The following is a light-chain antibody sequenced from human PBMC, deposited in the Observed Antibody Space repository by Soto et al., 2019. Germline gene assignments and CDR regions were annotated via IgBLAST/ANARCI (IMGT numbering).Light chain of an antibody. J-gene: IGKJ5*01. CDR3: QQHFNAPIT. V-gene: IGKV3-20*01. CDR1: HSVSSAN. Sequence: IVVTKSPCTVSLSPVESATLSCSASHSVSSANFAWYQQKPGQAPRLLIYGASNRATGIPDRFSGSGSGTDFTLTISRLEPEDFAVYYCQQHFNAPITFGQGTRLEIK. CDR2: GAS.